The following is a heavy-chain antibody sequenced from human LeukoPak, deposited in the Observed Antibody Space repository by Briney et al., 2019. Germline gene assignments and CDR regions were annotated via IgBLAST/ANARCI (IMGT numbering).Heavy chain of an antibody. CDR2: IYYSGST. Sequence: SETLSLTCTVSGGSISNYYWSWIRQPPGKGLECIGYIYYSGSTSYNPSLKSRVTISVDTSKNQFSLKLSSVTAADTAVYYCVRDHYYDSSGYTFRHWGQGTLVTVSS. D-gene: IGHD3-22*01. CDR3: VRDHYYDSSGYTFRH. CDR1: GGSISNYY. J-gene: IGHJ1*01. V-gene: IGHV4-59*01.